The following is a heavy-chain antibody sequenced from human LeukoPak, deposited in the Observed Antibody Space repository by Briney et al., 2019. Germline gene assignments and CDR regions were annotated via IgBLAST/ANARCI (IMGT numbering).Heavy chain of an antibody. CDR3: AKGQGIVARPPFDY. D-gene: IGHD6-6*01. Sequence: GGSLRLSCAASGFTFSSFWMSWVRQAPGKGLEWVSVISGGGGSTYYADSAKGRFTISRDNSKNTLYLQINSLRAEDTAVYYCAKGQGIVARPPFDYWGQGTLVTVSS. CDR2: ISGGGGST. V-gene: IGHV3-23*01. J-gene: IGHJ4*02. CDR1: GFTFSSFW.